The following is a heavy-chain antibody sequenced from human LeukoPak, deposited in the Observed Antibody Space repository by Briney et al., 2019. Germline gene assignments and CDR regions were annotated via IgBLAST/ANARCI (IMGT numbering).Heavy chain of an antibody. CDR3: ARGLDCSSTSCYISEWFDP. CDR1: GYTFTGYY. D-gene: IGHD2-2*02. V-gene: IGHV1-2*02. Sequence: GASVKVCCKASGYTFTGYYMHWVRQAPGQGLEWMGWINPNSGGTNYAQKFQGRVTMTRDTSISTAYMELSRLRSDDTAVYYCARGLDCSSTSCYISEWFDPWGQGTLVTVSS. J-gene: IGHJ5*02. CDR2: INPNSGGT.